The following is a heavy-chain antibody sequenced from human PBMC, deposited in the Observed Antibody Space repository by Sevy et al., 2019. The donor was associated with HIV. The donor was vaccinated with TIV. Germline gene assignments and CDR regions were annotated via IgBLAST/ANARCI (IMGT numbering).Heavy chain of an antibody. CDR3: SRGLYYYDMRGHQEPGDY. D-gene: IGHD3-22*01. CDR1: RITLTPYW. J-gene: IGHJ4*02. CDR2: INSDGSST. Sequence: GGSLRLSCAASRITLTPYWMHWVRQVPGKGLVWVSRINSDGSSTSYAESVKGRLTISRDNGKNTLYLQMKSLRVEDTAVYFCSRGLYYYDMRGHQEPGDYWGQGVLVTVSS. V-gene: IGHV3-74*01.